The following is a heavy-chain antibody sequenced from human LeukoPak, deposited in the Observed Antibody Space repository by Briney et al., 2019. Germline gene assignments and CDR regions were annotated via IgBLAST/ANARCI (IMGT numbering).Heavy chain of an antibody. J-gene: IGHJ4*02. CDR2: INPNSGAT. Sequence: GASVKVSCKASGYTFIGYYMHWVRQAPGQGLEWMGWINPNSGATNCAQKFQGRVTLTGDTSTSTAYMEVSRLRSDDTAVYYCARPFRTAGGIAGFDYWGQGTLVTVSS. V-gene: IGHV1-2*02. CDR3: ARPFRTAGGIAGFDY. D-gene: IGHD6-13*01. CDR1: GYTFIGYY.